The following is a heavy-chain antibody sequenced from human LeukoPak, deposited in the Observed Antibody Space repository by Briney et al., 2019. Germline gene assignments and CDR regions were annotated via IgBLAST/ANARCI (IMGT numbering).Heavy chain of an antibody. CDR3: ARYKGYYGSSGYSPHWYFDL. D-gene: IGHD3-22*01. V-gene: IGHV4-59*01. J-gene: IGHJ2*01. Sequence: PSETLSLTCTVSGGSISSYYWSWIRQPPGKGLEWIGYIYYSGSTNYNPSLKSRVTISVDTSKNQFSLKLSSVTAADTAVYYCARYKGYYGSSGYSPHWYFDLWGRGTLVTVSS. CDR1: GGSISSYY. CDR2: IYYSGST.